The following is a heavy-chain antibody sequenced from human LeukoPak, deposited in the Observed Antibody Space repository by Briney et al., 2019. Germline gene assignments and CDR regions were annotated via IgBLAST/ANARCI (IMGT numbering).Heavy chain of an antibody. Sequence: GGSLRLSCAASGFTFSYYAMHWVRQAPGKGLEWVAVISSDGSDKYYGDSVKGRFTVSRDNSKNTVYLQMNSLRAEDTAVYFCAKESDGWLPYYFHDWGQGTLVTVS. V-gene: IGHV3-30*18. CDR1: GFTFSYYA. CDR3: AKESDGWLPYYFHD. D-gene: IGHD5-12*01. J-gene: IGHJ4*02. CDR2: ISSDGSDK.